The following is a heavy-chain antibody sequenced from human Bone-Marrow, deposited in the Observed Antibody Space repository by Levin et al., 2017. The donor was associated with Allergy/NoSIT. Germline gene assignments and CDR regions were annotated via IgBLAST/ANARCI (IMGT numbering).Heavy chain of an antibody. J-gene: IGHJ4*02. CDR2: IYHSGST. Sequence: PSETLSLTCTVSGYSISSGYYWGWIRQPPGKGLEWIGSIYHSGSTYYNPSLKSRVTISVDTSKNQFSLKLSSVTAADTAVYYCARGDYGGNSGIDYWGQGTLVTVSS. V-gene: IGHV4-38-2*02. D-gene: IGHD4-23*01. CDR1: GYSISSGYY. CDR3: ARGDYGGNSGIDY.